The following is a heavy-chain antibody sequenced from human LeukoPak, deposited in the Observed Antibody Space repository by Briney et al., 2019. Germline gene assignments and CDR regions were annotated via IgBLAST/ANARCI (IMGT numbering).Heavy chain of an antibody. CDR2: IYYSGST. CDR3: ARLYYGSGSFDY. Sequence: SETLSLTCTVSGGSISSSSYYWGWIRQPPGKGLEWIGSIYYSGSTYYNPSLKSRVTISVDTSKNQFSLKLSSVTAADTAVYYCARLYYGSGSFDYWGQGTLVTVSS. V-gene: IGHV4-39*01. CDR1: GGSISSSSYY. J-gene: IGHJ4*02. D-gene: IGHD3-10*01.